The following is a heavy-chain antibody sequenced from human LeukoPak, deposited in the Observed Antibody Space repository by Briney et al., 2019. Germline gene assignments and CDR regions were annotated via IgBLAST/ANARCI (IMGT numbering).Heavy chain of an antibody. V-gene: IGHV1-69*13. Sequence: SVKVSCKTSGGTFNSYAISWVRQAPGQGLEWMGGITAIFRTTNYAQKFQGRVTITADESMSTVYMELSSLRSEDTAVYYCARGGRSSSWYSGAFDIWGQGTMVTVSS. CDR3: ARGGRSSSWYSGAFDI. CDR2: ITAIFRTT. J-gene: IGHJ3*02. D-gene: IGHD6-13*01. CDR1: GGTFNSYA.